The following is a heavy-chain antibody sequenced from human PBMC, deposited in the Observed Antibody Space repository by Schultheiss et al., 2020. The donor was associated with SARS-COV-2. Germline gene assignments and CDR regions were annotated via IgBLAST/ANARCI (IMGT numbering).Heavy chain of an antibody. Sequence: VKVSCKASGYTFTGYYMHWVRQAPGQGLEWMGWINPNSGGTNYAQKFQGRVTMTRDTSISTAYMELSRLRSDDTAVYYCASSIGYCSGGSCYATYYYYGMDVWGQGTTVTVSS. J-gene: IGHJ6*02. CDR3: ASSIGYCSGGSCYATYYYYGMDV. CDR1: GYTFTGYY. CDR2: INPNSGGT. D-gene: IGHD2-15*01. V-gene: IGHV1-2*02.